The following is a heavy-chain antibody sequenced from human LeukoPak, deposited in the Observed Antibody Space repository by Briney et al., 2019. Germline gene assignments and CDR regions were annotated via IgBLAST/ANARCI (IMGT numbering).Heavy chain of an antibody. J-gene: IGHJ4*02. D-gene: IGHD5-12*01. CDR3: AREIQSGYDFGSDY. Sequence: GASVKVSCKASGGTSSNYSISWVRQAPGQGLEWMGRIIPILGIANSTQKFQGRVSITADTSTSTAYVQLSSLRSEDTAVYYCAREIQSGYDFGSDYWGQGALVTVSS. V-gene: IGHV1-69*04. CDR1: GGTSSNYS. CDR2: IIPILGIA.